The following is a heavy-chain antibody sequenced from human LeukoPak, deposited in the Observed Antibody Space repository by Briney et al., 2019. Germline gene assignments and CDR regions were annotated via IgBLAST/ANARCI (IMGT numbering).Heavy chain of an antibody. V-gene: IGHV4-39*01. CDR3: ASPYYGSGSYNWFDP. D-gene: IGHD3-10*01. CDR2: ICYSGST. J-gene: IGHJ5*02. Sequence: PSETLSLTCTVSGGSISSSSYYWGWIRQPPGKGLEWIGSICYSGSTYYNPSLKSRVTISVDTSKNQFSLKLSSVTAADTAVYYCASPYYGSGSYNWFDPWGQGTLVTVSS. CDR1: GGSISSSSYY.